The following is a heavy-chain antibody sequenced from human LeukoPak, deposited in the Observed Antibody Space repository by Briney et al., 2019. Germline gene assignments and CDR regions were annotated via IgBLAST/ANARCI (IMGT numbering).Heavy chain of an antibody. J-gene: IGHJ4*02. Sequence: SVKVSCKASGFTFTSSAMQWVRQARGQRLEWIGWIVVGSGNTNYAQKFQERVTIIRDMSTRKAYMVLSSMRSEDTAVYYCAAVRYYYDSSGYDYWGQGTLVTVSS. CDR2: IVVGSGNT. D-gene: IGHD3-22*01. CDR3: AAVRYYYDSSGYDY. V-gene: IGHV1-58*02. CDR1: GFTFTSSA.